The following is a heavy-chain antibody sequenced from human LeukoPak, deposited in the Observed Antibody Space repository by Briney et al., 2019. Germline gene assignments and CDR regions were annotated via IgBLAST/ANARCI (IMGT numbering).Heavy chain of an antibody. CDR2: ISGSGGST. D-gene: IGHD1-26*01. V-gene: IGHV3-23*01. CDR3: ARFGSGRGSYYFGY. CDR1: GFTFSSYA. Sequence: GGSLRLSCAASGFTFSSYAMSWVRQAPGKGLEWVSAISGSGGSTYYADSVKGRFTISRDNAKNSLYLQMNSLRAEDTAVYYCARFGSGRGSYYFGYWGQGTLVTVSS. J-gene: IGHJ4*02.